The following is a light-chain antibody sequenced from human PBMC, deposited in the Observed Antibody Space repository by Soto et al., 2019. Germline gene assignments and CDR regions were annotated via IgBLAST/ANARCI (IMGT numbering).Light chain of an antibody. CDR3: QHYGSSRT. CDR2: GAS. CDR1: QSFGSNY. J-gene: IGKJ1*01. Sequence: EIVLTQSPGTLSLSPGERATLSCRASQSFGSNYLAWYQQKPGQAPTLLNYGASSRATGIQDRFSGSGSGTDFTLTISILEPDDFAVYYCQHYGSSRTFGQGTKVEIK. V-gene: IGKV3-20*01.